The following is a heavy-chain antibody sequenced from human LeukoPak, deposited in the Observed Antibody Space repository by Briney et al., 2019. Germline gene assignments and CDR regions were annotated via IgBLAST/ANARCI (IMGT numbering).Heavy chain of an antibody. Sequence: PSETLSLTCTVSGGSISSSSYYWGWIRQPPGKGLEWIGSIYYSGSTYYNPSLKSRVTISVDTSKNEFSLKLSSVTAADTAVYYCARASTRRTTVTTFLDCGQGTLVTVSS. CDR1: GGSISSSSYY. CDR3: ARASTRRTTVTTFLD. J-gene: IGHJ4*02. CDR2: IYYSGST. V-gene: IGHV4-39*01. D-gene: IGHD4-17*01.